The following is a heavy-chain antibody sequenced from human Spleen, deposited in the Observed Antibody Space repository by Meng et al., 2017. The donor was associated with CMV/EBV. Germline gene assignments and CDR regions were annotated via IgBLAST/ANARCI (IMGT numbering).Heavy chain of an antibody. CDR2: ISSISSPI. D-gene: IGHD2-2*02. V-gene: IGHV3-48*04. CDR1: GFTFSSST. J-gene: IGHJ3*02. CDR3: ARNLRVPAAISPAFDI. Sequence: GGSLRLSCAASGFTFSSSTMNWVRQAPGKGLEWISYISSISSPIYYADSVKGRFTIPRDNARNSLYLQMNSLRAEDTAVYYCARNLRVPAAISPAFDIWGQGTVVTVS.